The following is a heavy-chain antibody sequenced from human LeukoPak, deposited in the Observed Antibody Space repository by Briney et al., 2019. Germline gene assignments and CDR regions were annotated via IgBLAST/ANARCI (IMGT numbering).Heavy chain of an antibody. V-gene: IGHV4-61*02. Sequence: SQTLSLTCTVSGGSISSGSYYWSWIRQPAGKGLEWIGRIYTSGSTNYNPSLKSRVTISVDTSKSQFSLKLSSVTAADTAVYYCARGAPYTVTTGYWGQGTLVTVSS. D-gene: IGHD4-11*01. CDR3: ARGAPYTVTTGY. CDR1: GGSISSGSYY. CDR2: IYTSGST. J-gene: IGHJ4*02.